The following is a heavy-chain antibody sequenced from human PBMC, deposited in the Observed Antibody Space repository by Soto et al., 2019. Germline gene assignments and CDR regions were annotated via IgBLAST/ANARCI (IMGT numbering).Heavy chain of an antibody. J-gene: IGHJ6*02. CDR2: IYPGDSDT. Sequence: GESLKISCKGSGYNFNTYWPAWVRQMPGKGLEWMGFIYPGDSDTRYSPSFQGQVTISADKSINTAYLQWRTLKPSDTAIYYCARHMEAHSHFYYGLDVWGQGTTVTVSS. D-gene: IGHD3-10*01. V-gene: IGHV5-51*01. CDR1: GYNFNTYW. CDR3: ARHMEAHSHFYYGLDV.